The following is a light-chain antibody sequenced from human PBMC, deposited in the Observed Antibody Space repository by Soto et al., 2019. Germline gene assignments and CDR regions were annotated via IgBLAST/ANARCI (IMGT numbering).Light chain of an antibody. J-gene: IGKJ1*01. CDR1: QSSSSW. V-gene: IGKV1-5*03. CDR2: KAS. Sequence: DIQMTQSPSTLSASVGDRVTITCRASQSSSSWLAWYQQKPGTAPKLLIYKASTLQGGVPSRFSGSGSGTEFSLTLSSLQPDDFATYYCQQYSDNWTFGQGTKVEIK. CDR3: QQYSDNWT.